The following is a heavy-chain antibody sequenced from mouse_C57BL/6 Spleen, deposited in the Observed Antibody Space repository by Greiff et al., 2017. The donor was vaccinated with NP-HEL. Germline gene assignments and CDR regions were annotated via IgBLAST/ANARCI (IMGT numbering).Heavy chain of an antibody. CDR2: IYPGSGNT. CDR1: GYTFTDYY. D-gene: IGHD2-4*01. V-gene: IGHV1-76*01. J-gene: IGHJ1*03. CDR3: ARSDDYDEYFDV. Sequence: VQLQQSGAELVRPGASVKLSCKASGYTFTDYYINWVKQRPGQGLEWIARIYPGSGNTYYNEKFKGKATLTAEKSSSTAYMQLSSLTSEDSAVYFCARSDDYDEYFDVWGTGTTVTVSS.